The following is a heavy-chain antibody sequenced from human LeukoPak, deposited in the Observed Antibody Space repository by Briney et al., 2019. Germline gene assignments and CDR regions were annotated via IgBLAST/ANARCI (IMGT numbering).Heavy chain of an antibody. V-gene: IGHV4-34*01. CDR2: INHSGST. CDR1: GGSFSGHY. D-gene: IGHD2-15*01. CDR3: ASGIPYCSGGSCYSWYFDY. J-gene: IGHJ4*02. Sequence: SETLSLTCAVYGGSFSGHYWSWIRQPPGKGLEWIGEINHSGSTNYNPSLKSRVTISVDPSKNQFSLKLSSVTAADTAVYYCASGIPYCSGGSCYSWYFDYWGQGTLVTVSS.